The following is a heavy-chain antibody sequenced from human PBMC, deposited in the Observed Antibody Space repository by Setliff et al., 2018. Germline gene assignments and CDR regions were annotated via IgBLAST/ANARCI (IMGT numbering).Heavy chain of an antibody. V-gene: IGHV1-24*01. CDR2: FDPEYGKT. Sequence: ASVKVSCKVSGHILSELSMYWVRQAPGKGLEWIGGFDPEYGKTFDAQKFQGRVTMTEDTSTDTAYMVLSTLRSEDTAVYYCARPLRYGDYYYYYGTDVWGQGTTVTVSS. D-gene: IGHD3-10*01. CDR1: GHILSELS. J-gene: IGHJ6*02. CDR3: ARPLRYGDYYYYYGTDV.